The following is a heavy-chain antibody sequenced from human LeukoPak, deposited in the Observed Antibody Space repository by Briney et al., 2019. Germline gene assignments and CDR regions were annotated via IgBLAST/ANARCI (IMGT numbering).Heavy chain of an antibody. CDR1: GGTFSSYA. V-gene: IGHV1-69*06. CDR2: IIPFFDTT. J-gene: IGHJ3*02. D-gene: IGHD2-2*01. Sequence: ASVKVSCKASGGTFSSYAFSWVRQAPGQGLEWMGGIIPFFDTTNYAQNFQGRVTITADKSTSTAYMELSSLRSEDTAVYYCAIYCSSTSCYAVAFDIWGQGTMVTVSS. CDR3: AIYCSSTSCYAVAFDI.